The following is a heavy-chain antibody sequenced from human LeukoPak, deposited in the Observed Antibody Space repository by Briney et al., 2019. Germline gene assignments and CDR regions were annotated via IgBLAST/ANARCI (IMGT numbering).Heavy chain of an antibody. CDR1: GGSFSGYY. Sequence: SETLSLTCAVYGGSFSGYYWSWIRQPPGKGLEWIGEINHSGSTNYNPSLKSRVTISVDTSKNQFSLKLSSVTAADTAVYYCARDWRYDFWSGYGLDYWGQGTLVTVSS. D-gene: IGHD3-3*01. CDR3: ARDWRYDFWSGYGLDY. V-gene: IGHV4-34*01. CDR2: INHSGST. J-gene: IGHJ4*02.